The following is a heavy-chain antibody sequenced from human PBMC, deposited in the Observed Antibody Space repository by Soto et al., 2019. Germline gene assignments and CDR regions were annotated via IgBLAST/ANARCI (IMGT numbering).Heavy chain of an antibody. Sequence: QVQLVQSGPEVRKPGASVKVSCKASGYTFLNYGISWVRQAPGQGLEWMGWISPYNGNTNYGEKLQGRVTMTTDTSANTAYMELRSLRSDDTAVYYCAREGELGFGDSYQSGMAVGGQGTTVTVSS. CDR1: GYTFLNYG. CDR2: ISPYNGNT. V-gene: IGHV1-18*01. CDR3: AREGELGFGDSYQSGMAV. D-gene: IGHD3-3*01. J-gene: IGHJ6*02.